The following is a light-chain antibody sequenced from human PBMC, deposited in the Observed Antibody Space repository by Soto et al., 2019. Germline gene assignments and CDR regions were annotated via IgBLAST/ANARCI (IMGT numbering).Light chain of an antibody. CDR2: GAS. J-gene: IGKJ4*01. CDR3: QQYDSSPPT. CDR1: QSVSGTY. V-gene: IGKV3-20*01. Sequence: EIVLTQSPGTLSLSPGERATLSCRASQSVSGTYLAWYQQKPGQAPRLLIYGASSRATGIPDRFSGSGSGTDFTLTISRLESEDFVVYVCQQYDSSPPTFGGGTKVVIK.